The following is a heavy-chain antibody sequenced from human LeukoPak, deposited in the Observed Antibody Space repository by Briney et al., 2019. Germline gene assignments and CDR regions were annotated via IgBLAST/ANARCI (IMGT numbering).Heavy chain of an antibody. Sequence: PGGSLRLSCTASGFTFNSYWMQWFRQDPGKGLVWVSCISTDGSTTRYADSVKGRFTISRDNAKSTLYLQMNSLRAEGTAVYYCARDYARAVEYWGQGTLATVSS. CDR3: ARDYARAVEY. CDR2: ISTDGSTT. D-gene: IGHD2-2*01. CDR1: GFTFNSYW. J-gene: IGHJ4*02. V-gene: IGHV3-74*01.